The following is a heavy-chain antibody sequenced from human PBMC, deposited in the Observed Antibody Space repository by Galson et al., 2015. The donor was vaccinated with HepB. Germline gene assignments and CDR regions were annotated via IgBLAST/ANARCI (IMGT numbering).Heavy chain of an antibody. J-gene: IGHJ6*02. CDR3: ARDGACYDYVWESYCVDYYYGMDV. V-gene: IGHV1-18*04. CDR2: ISAYNGNT. CDR1: GYTFTSYG. Sequence: SVKVSCKASGYTFTSYGISWVRQAPGQGLEWMGWISAYNGNTNYAQKLQGRVTMTTDTSTSTAYMELRSLRSDDTAVYYCARDGACYDYVWESYCVDYYYGMDVWGQGTTVTVSS. D-gene: IGHD3-16*01.